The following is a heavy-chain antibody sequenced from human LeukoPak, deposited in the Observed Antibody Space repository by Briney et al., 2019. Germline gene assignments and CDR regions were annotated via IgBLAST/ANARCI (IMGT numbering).Heavy chain of an antibody. CDR3: AKDRFFAHVAGLDY. CDR2: ISGSGGST. J-gene: IGHJ4*02. V-gene: IGHV3-23*01. CDR1: GFTFSSYA. Sequence: GGSLRLSCAASGFTFSSYAMSWVRQAPGKALEQVSAISGSGGSTYYADSVKGRFTISRDNSKNTLYLQMNSLRAEDTAVYYGAKDRFFAHVAGLDYWGQGILVTVSS. D-gene: IGHD6-13*01.